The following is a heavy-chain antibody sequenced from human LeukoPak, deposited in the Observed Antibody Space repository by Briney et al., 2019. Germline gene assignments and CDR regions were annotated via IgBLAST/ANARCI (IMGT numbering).Heavy chain of an antibody. CDR1: GFTVSSNY. Sequence: PGGSLRLSCAASGFTVSSNYMTWVRQAAGKGPEWVSIIYSGGSTYYADSVKGRFTISRDNSKNTVFLQMNSLRAEDAAVYYCVSLPGSGHWGQETLVTVSS. D-gene: IGHD3-10*01. V-gene: IGHV3-53*01. J-gene: IGHJ4*02. CDR2: IYSGGST. CDR3: VSLPGSGH.